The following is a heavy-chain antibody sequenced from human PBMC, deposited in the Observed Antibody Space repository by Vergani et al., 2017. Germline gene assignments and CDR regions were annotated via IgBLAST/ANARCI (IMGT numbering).Heavy chain of an antibody. V-gene: IGHV5-51*01. D-gene: IGHD1-1*01. CDR1: EYSFGNYW. CDR3: ARHTTYTDS. J-gene: IGHJ4*02. CDR2: IYPADSDT. Sequence: EVELVQSGPDMRKPGESLKISCKGSEYSFGNYWIGWVRQMPGKGLEWMGIIYPADSDTRYSPSFQGQVTISADKSISTDFLQWDSLKASDTALYYCARHTTYTDSWGQGTLVTVSS.